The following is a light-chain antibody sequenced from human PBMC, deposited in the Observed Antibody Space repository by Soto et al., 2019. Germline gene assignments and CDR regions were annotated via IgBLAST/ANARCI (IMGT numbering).Light chain of an antibody. CDR3: QQRSNWPWIT. V-gene: IGKV3-11*01. Sequence: ILFPQSPAPLSCSPGERATLSCRASPSVSSYLALYQQKPGQAPRLLIYDASNRATGIPARFSGSGSGTDCTLTISSREPEDFAVYYCQQRSNWPWITFGQGTRLEI. CDR2: DAS. J-gene: IGKJ5*01. CDR1: PSVSSY.